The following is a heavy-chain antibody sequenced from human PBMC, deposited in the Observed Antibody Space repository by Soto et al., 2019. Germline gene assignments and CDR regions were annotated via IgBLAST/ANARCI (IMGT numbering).Heavy chain of an antibody. CDR3: ARAYGSGSYFGPGWFDP. Sequence: QVQLQESGPGLVKPSQTLSLTCTVSGGSISSGGYYWSWIRQHPGKGLEWIGYIYYSGSTYYNPSLKSRVTISVDTSKNQFSLKLSSVTAADTAVYYCARAYGSGSYFGPGWFDPWGQGTLVTVSS. V-gene: IGHV4-31*03. CDR2: IYYSGST. CDR1: GGSISSGGYY. D-gene: IGHD3-10*01. J-gene: IGHJ5*02.